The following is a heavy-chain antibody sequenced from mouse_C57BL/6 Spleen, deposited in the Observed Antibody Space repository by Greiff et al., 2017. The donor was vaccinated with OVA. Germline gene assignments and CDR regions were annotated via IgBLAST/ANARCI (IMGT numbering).Heavy chain of an antibody. Sequence: VQLQESGPELVKPGASVKISCKASGYTFTDYYINWVKQRPGQGLEWIGWFYPGSGNTKYNEKFKGKATLTVDTSSSTAYMQLSSLTSEDSAVYFCARCTAVDYWGQGTTLTVSS. D-gene: IGHD1-1*01. V-gene: IGHV1-84*01. CDR1: GYTFTDYY. CDR2: FYPGSGNT. J-gene: IGHJ2*01. CDR3: ARCTAVDY.